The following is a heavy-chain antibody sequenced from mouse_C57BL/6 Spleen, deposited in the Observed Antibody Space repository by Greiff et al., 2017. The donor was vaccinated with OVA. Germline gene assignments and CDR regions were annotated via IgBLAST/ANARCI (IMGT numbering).Heavy chain of an antibody. D-gene: IGHD2-3*01. CDR1: GYTFTSYW. Sequence: VQLQQPGAELVKPGASVKMSCKASGYTFTSYWITWVKQRPGQGLEWIGDIYPGSGSTNYNEKFKSKATLTVDTSSSTAYMQLSSLTSEDSAVYYCARGLLPYYYAMDYWGQGTSVTVSS. CDR2: IYPGSGST. J-gene: IGHJ4*01. V-gene: IGHV1-55*01. CDR3: ARGLLPYYYAMDY.